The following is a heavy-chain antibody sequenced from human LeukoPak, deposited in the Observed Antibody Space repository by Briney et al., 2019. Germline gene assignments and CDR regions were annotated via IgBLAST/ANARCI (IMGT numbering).Heavy chain of an antibody. CDR2: IYYSGST. V-gene: IGHV4-39*01. D-gene: IGHD6-13*01. J-gene: IGHJ5*02. CDR3: ARHFLYPQQLLYWFDP. Sequence: PSETLSLTCTVSGGSISSSSYYWGWIRQPPGKGLEWIGSIYYSGSTYYNPSLKSRVTISVDTSKNQFSLKLSSVTAADTAVYYCARHFLYPQQLLYWFDPWGQGTLVTVSS. CDR1: GGSISSSSYY.